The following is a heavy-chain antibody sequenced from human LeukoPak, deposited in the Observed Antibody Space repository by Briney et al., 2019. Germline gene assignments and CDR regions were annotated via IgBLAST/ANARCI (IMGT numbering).Heavy chain of an antibody. Sequence: SETLSLTCAVSGGSIGSGAYSWSWIRQPPGKGLEWIGYIYQSGSTYYSPSLKSRVTISVDRSKNQVSLKLSSVTAADTAVYYCARGKATAIDSWGQGTLVTVSS. CDR3: ARGKATAIDS. D-gene: IGHD2-21*02. V-gene: IGHV4-30-2*01. CDR2: IYQSGST. J-gene: IGHJ4*02. CDR1: GGSIGSGAYS.